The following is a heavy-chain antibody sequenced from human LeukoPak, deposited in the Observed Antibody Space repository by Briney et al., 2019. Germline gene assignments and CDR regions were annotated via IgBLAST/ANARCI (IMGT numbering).Heavy chain of an antibody. CDR2: IKQDGSEK. Sequence: GGSLRLSCAASGFTFSSYAMHWVRQAPGKGLEWVANIKQDGSEKYYVDSVKGRFTISRDNGKNSLYLQMNSLRAEDTAVYYCARKAYGLDVWGKGTTVTVSS. CDR3: ARKAYGLDV. CDR1: GFTFSSYA. J-gene: IGHJ6*04. V-gene: IGHV3-7*03.